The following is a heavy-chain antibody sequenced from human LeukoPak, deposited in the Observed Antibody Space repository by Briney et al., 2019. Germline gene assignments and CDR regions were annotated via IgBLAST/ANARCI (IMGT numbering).Heavy chain of an antibody. CDR3: ARLKRDYYDSSGLVYFDY. CDR2: IYYSGST. Sequence: PSETLSLTCTVSGGSISSYYWSWIRQPPGKGLEWIGYIYYSGSTNYNPSLKSRVTISVDTSKNQFSLKVTSVTAADTAVYYCARLKRDYYDSSGLVYFDYWGQGTLVTVSS. V-gene: IGHV4-59*08. CDR1: GGSISSYY. J-gene: IGHJ4*02. D-gene: IGHD3-22*01.